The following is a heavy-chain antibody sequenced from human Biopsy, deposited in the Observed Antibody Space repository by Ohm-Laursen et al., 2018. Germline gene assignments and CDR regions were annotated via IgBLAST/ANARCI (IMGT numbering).Heavy chain of an antibody. D-gene: IGHD1-26*01. CDR1: GYTFTSHD. CDR2: MSPNTGNT. CDR3: ARWETTLGRSLDS. J-gene: IGHJ4*02. Sequence: EASVKVSCKASGYTFTSHDINWVRQATGQGPEWMGWMSPNTGNTVYAQRFQDRVTMTSDTSTGTAYMELTSLTSDDTAVYFCARWETTLGRSLDSWGQGTLVAVSS. V-gene: IGHV1-8*01.